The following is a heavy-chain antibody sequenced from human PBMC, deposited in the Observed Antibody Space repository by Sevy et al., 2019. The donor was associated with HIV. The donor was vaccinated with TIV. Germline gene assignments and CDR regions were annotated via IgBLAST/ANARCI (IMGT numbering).Heavy chain of an antibody. Sequence: ASVKVSCKASGGTFSSYAISWVRQAPGQGLEWMGGIIPIFGTANYAQKFQGRVTITADESTSTAYMELSSLRSEDTAVYYFARDSDYDFWSGYYNAFDIWGQGTMVTVSS. D-gene: IGHD3-3*01. CDR2: IIPIFGTA. V-gene: IGHV1-69*13. CDR3: ARDSDYDFWSGYYNAFDI. CDR1: GGTFSSYA. J-gene: IGHJ3*02.